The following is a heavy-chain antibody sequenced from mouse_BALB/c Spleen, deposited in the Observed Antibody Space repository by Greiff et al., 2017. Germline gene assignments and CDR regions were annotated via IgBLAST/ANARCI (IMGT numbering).Heavy chain of an antibody. CDR3: ARDANFDY. V-gene: IGHV5-6*01. CDR2: ISSGGSYT. CDR1: GFTFSSYG. J-gene: IGHJ2*01. Sequence: EVQLVESGGDLVKPGGSLKLSCAASGFTFSSYGMSWVRQTPDKRLEWVATISSGGSYTYYPDSVKGRFTISRDNAKNTLYLQMSSLKSEDTAMYYCARDANFDYWGHGTTLTVSS.